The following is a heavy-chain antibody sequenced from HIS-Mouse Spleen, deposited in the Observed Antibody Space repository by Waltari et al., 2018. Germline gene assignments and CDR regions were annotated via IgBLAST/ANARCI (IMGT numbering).Heavy chain of an antibody. J-gene: IGHJ4*02. CDR2: INHSGSS. V-gene: IGHV4-34*01. Sequence: QVQLQQLGAGLLKTSEILSLTRGVYGGSFSGYYWGWIRQPPGKGLEWIGEINHSGSSNYNPSLKSRVTISVDTSKNQFSLKRSSVTAADTAVYYCARVNSSFDYWGQGTLVTVSS. D-gene: IGHD6-13*01. CDR3: ARVNSSFDY. CDR1: GGSFSGYY.